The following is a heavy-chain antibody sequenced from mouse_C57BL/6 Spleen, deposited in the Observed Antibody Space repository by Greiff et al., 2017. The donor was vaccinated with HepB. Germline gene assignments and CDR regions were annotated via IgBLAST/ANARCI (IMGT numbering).Heavy chain of an antibody. V-gene: IGHV1-69*01. CDR3: ARGVLLHWYFDV. D-gene: IGHD1-1*01. Sequence: VQLQQPGAELVMPGASVKLSCKASGYTFTSYWMHWVKQRPGQGLEWIGEIDPSDSYTNYNQKFKGKSTLTVDKSSSTAYMQLSSLTSEDSAVYYCARGVLLHWYFDVWGTGTTVTVSS. CDR1: GYTFTSYW. CDR2: IDPSDSYT. J-gene: IGHJ1*03.